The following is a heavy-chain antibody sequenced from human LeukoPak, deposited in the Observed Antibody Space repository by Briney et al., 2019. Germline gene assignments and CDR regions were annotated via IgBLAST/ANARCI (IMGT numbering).Heavy chain of an antibody. D-gene: IGHD6-13*01. J-gene: IGHJ4*02. Sequence: AGGSLRLSCAASGFTFTDYPMTWVRQAPGKGLEWISYISSTSRNIYYADSVKGRFTISRDNSKNTLYLQMSSLRVEDTVVYYCTRDTPGIAASVSGGWGQGTLVTVSS. CDR1: GFTFTDYP. V-gene: IGHV3-48*01. CDR3: TRDTPGIAASVSGG. CDR2: ISSTSRNI.